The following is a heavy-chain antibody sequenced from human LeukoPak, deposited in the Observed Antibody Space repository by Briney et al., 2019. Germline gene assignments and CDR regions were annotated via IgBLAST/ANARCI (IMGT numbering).Heavy chain of an antibody. D-gene: IGHD6-13*01. CDR2: INHSGST. CDR3: ARETGSSWSYYFDY. J-gene: IGHJ4*02. V-gene: IGHV4-34*01. Sequence: SETLSLTCAVYGGSFSGYYWSWIRQPPGKGLEWIGEINHSGSTNYNPSLKSRVTISVDTSKNQFSLKLSSVTAADTAVYYCARETGSSWSYYFDYWGQGTLVTDSS. CDR1: GGSFSGYY.